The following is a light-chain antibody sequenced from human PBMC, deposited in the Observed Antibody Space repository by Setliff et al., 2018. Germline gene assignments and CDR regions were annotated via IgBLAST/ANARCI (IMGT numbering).Light chain of an antibody. CDR2: DVT. CDR1: SSDFGDSNY. Sequence: QSPLAQPASVSGSPGQSITISCTGTSSDFGDSNYVSWYQQHPGKAPKLIIYDVTDRPSGVSNRFSGSKSGNTASLTISGLQAEDEATYYCCSDTSIYTYVFGTGTKVTVL. V-gene: IGLV2-14*03. J-gene: IGLJ1*01. CDR3: CSDTSIYTYV.